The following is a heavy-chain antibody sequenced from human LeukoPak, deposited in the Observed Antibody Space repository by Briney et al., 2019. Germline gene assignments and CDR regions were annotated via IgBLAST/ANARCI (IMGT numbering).Heavy chain of an antibody. CDR1: GFTFSRYW. Sequence: GGSLRLSCAASGFTFSRYWMTWVRQAPGKGLEWVANIKQDGSEKSYVDSVKGRFTISRDNAKNSLYLQMSSLRAEDTALYYCARFDPNSGTYKDFDHWGQGTLVTVSS. V-gene: IGHV3-7*01. D-gene: IGHD1-26*01. CDR2: IKQDGSEK. J-gene: IGHJ4*02. CDR3: ARFDPNSGTYKDFDH.